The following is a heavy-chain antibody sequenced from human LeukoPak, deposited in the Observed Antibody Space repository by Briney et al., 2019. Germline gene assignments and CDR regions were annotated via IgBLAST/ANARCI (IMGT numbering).Heavy chain of an antibody. CDR3: ARDSGYDSSGYYYRYWFDY. V-gene: IGHV3-11*05. J-gene: IGHJ4*02. D-gene: IGHD3-22*01. CDR2: ISSSSSYT. CDR1: GFTFSDYY. Sequence: KPGGSLRLSCAASGFTFSDYYMSWIRQAPGKGLEWVSYISSSSSYTNYADSVEGRFTISRDNAKNSLYLQMNSLRAEDTAVYYCARDSGYDSSGYYYRYWFDYWGQGTLVTASS.